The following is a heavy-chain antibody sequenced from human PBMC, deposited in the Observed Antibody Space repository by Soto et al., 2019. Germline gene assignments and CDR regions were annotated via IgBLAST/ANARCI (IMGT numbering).Heavy chain of an antibody. V-gene: IGHV1-2*04. J-gene: IGHJ3*02. D-gene: IGHD2-21*02. Sequence: QVQLVQSGAEVKKPGASVKVSCKASGYTFTGNYMHWVRQAPGQGLEWMGWIKPNSGGTNYAQKFQGWVTMTRDTSISTAYMELSRLRSDDTAVYYCARYCGGDCYSSDAFDIWGQGTMVTVSS. CDR3: ARYCGGDCYSSDAFDI. CDR1: GYTFTGNY. CDR2: IKPNSGGT.